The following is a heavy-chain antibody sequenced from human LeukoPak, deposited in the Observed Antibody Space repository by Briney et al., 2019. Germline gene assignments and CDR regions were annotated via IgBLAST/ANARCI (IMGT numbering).Heavy chain of an antibody. Sequence: PGGSLRLSCAASGFTFSSYAMSWVRQAPGKGLEWVSAISGSGGSTYYADSVKGRFTISRDNSKNTLYLQMNSLRAEDTAVYYCAKGGVYYYDSSGYFVYWGQGTLVTVSS. CDR3: AKGGVYYYDSSGYFVY. V-gene: IGHV3-23*01. D-gene: IGHD3-22*01. J-gene: IGHJ4*02. CDR2: ISGSGGST. CDR1: GFTFSSYA.